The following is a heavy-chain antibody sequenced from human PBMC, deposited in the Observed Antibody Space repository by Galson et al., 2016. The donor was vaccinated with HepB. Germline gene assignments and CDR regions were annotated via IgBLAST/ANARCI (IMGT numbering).Heavy chain of an antibody. CDR1: GFTFSDYY. D-gene: IGHD2-21*01. CDR2: IDSSRTIT. J-gene: IGHJ6*02. CDR3: AKALHVVNMSPYHFGLDV. Sequence: SLRLSCAASGFTFSDYYMSWVRQPPGKGLEYIAYIDSSRTITYYADSVKGRFTISRDNSKNTLYLQMGSLRDEDTAVYHCAKALHVVNMSPYHFGLDVWGQGTTVTVSS. V-gene: IGHV3-11*01.